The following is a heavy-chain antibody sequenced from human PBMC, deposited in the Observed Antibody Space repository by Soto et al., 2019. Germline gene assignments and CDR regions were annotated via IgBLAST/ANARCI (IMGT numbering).Heavy chain of an antibody. D-gene: IGHD6-19*01. CDR3: ARQGGTGWQRYYGMDV. CDR2: IYPDDSDT. Sequence: GESLKISCKASGYSFPNCWIAWVRQMPGKGLEWMGIIYPDDSDTGYSPSFQGQVTISADKSITTAYLQWSSLKALDTAIYYCARQGGTGWQRYYGMDVWGQGTTVTVSS. V-gene: IGHV5-51*01. J-gene: IGHJ6*02. CDR1: GYSFPNCW.